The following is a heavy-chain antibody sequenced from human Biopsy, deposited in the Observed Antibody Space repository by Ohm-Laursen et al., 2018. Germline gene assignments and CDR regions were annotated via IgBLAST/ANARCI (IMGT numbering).Heavy chain of an antibody. CDR2: IFHSGST. Sequence: TLSLTCTVSGASISSAAYHWSWIRQLPGKGLEWIGYIFHSGSTSYNPSLRSLVTISTDTSTNQFSLKARSVTAADTAMYYCAGATSGTSLYDPWGQGILVTVSS. CDR1: GASISSAAYH. V-gene: IGHV4-31*01. CDR3: AGATSGTSLYDP. J-gene: IGHJ5*02. D-gene: IGHD6-13*01.